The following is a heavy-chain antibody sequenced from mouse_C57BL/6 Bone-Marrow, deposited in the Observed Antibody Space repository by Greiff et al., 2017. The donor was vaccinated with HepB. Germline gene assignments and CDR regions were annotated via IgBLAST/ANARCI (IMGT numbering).Heavy chain of an antibody. D-gene: IGHD1-1*01. CDR3: ARGGGSPFAY. CDR1: GFTFSSYA. Sequence: EVKLVESGGGLVKPGGSLKLSCAASGFTFSSYAMSWVRQTPEKRLEWVATISDGGSYTYYPDNVKGRFTISRDNAKNNLYLQMSHLKSEDTAMYYCARGGGSPFAYWGQGTLVTVSA. CDR2: ISDGGSYT. J-gene: IGHJ3*01. V-gene: IGHV5-4*03.